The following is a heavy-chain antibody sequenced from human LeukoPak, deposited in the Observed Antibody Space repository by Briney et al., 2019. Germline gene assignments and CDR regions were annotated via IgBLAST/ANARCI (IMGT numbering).Heavy chain of an antibody. CDR1: GGSISSADYY. V-gene: IGHV4-30-4*01. CDR3: ARRFLGAFDI. Sequence: SQTLSLTCTVSGGSISSADYYWTWIRQPPGKGLEWIGYIYYSGSTYYNPSLKSRVTISVDTSKNQFSLKLSSVTAADTAVYYCARRFLGAFDIWGQGTMVTVSS. CDR2: IYYSGST. J-gene: IGHJ3*02. D-gene: IGHD3-16*01.